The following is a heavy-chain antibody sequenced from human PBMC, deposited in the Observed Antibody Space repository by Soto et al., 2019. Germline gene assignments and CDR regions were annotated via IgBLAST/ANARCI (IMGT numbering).Heavy chain of an antibody. CDR2: IYYSGST. Sequence: QLQLQESGPGLVKPSETLSLTCTVSGGSISSSSYYWGWIRQPPGKGLEWIGSIYYSGSTYYNPSLKSRVTISVDTSKNQFSLKLSSVTAADTAVYYCARQRDSSGYYWYFDLWGRGTLVTVSS. V-gene: IGHV4-39*01. CDR3: ARQRDSSGYYWYFDL. D-gene: IGHD3-22*01. J-gene: IGHJ2*01. CDR1: GGSISSSSYY.